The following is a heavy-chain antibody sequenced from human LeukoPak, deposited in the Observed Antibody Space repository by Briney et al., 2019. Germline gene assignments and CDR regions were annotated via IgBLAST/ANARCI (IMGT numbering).Heavy chain of an antibody. CDR3: ARDGDIVVVPEANWFDP. V-gene: IGHV1-2*02. CDR1: GYTFTGYY. D-gene: IGHD2-2*01. CDR2: INPNSGGT. J-gene: IGHJ5*02. Sequence: ASVKVSCKASGYTFTGYYMHWVRQAPGQGLEWVGWINPNSGGTNYAQKFQGRVTMTRDTSISTAYMELSRLRSDDTAVYYCARDGDIVVVPEANWFDPWGQGTLVTVSS.